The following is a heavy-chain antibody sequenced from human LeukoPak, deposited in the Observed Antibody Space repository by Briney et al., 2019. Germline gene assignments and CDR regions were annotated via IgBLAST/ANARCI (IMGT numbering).Heavy chain of an antibody. J-gene: IGHJ4*02. CDR3: ARDSPHQRFDY. CDR1: GYTFIDCW. CDR2: IDLKTGDI. Sequence: ASVTVSCKASGYTFIDCWIHWVRQAPGQGLEWMGRIDLKTGDITSAQKFQGRVTMTRDTSISTTYMDLSGLGTDDTAVYYCARDSPHQRFDYWGQGTLVTVSS. V-gene: IGHV1-2*02.